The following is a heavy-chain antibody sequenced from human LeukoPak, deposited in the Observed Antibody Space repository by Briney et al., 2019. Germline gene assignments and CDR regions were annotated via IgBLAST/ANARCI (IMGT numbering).Heavy chain of an antibody. CDR1: GFRFSSYA. D-gene: IGHD3-10*01. CDR2: IKQDGSEK. Sequence: GGSLRLSCVASGFRFSSYAMSWVRQAPGKGLEWVANIKQDGSEKYYVDSVKGRFTISRDNAKNSLYLQMNSLRAEDTAVYYCARDRGPLDIWGQGTMVTVSS. CDR3: ARDRGPLDI. J-gene: IGHJ3*02. V-gene: IGHV3-7*01.